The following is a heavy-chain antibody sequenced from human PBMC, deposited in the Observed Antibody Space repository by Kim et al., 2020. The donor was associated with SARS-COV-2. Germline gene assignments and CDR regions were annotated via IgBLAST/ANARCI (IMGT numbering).Heavy chain of an antibody. V-gene: IGHV4-61*02. J-gene: IGHJ5*02. D-gene: IGHD5-18*01. CDR2: IYTSGST. CDR3: ARDVYSYGYSNWFDP. Sequence: SETLSLTCTVSGGSISSGSYYWSWIRQPAGKGLEWIGRIYTSGSTNYNPSLKSRVTISVDTSKNQFSLKLSSVTAADTAVYYCARDVYSYGYSNWFDPWGRGTLVTVSS. CDR1: GGSISSGSYY.